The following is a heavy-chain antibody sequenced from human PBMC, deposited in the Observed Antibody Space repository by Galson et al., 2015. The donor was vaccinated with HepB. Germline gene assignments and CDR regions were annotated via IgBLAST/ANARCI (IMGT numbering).Heavy chain of an antibody. D-gene: IGHD2-2*01. CDR1: GGSISSGGYY. CDR2: IYYSGST. CDR3: AREGGYCSSTSCYPYFDY. V-gene: IGHV4-31*03. J-gene: IGHJ4*02. Sequence: QVQLQESGPGLVKPSQTLFLTCTVSGGSISSGGYYWSWIRQPPGKGLEWIGYIYYSGSTYYNPSLKSRVTISVDTSKNQFSLKLSSVTAADTAVYYCAREGGYCSSTSCYPYFDYWGQGTLVTVSS.